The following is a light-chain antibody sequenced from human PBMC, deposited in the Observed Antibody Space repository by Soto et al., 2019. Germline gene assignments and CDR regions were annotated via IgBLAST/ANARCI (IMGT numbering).Light chain of an antibody. CDR1: QSVSSSF. J-gene: IGKJ4*01. CDR3: QQFNSYPLT. V-gene: IGKV3-20*01. CDR2: GAS. Sequence: IVISQSAATLSESPGERATLSCSTSQSVSSSFLTWYQQKPGQAPRLLIYGASSRATGIPDRFSGSGSGTDFTLTISRLEPEDFAVYYCQQFNSYPLTFGGGTKVEIK.